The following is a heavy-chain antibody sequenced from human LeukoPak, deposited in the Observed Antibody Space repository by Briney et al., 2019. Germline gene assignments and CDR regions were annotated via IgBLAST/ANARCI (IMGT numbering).Heavy chain of an antibody. CDR1: GGTFSSYA. V-gene: IGHV1-69*01. D-gene: IGHD3-22*01. J-gene: IGHJ4*02. CDR2: IIPIFGTA. CDR3: ARMWPAYDSSGYFDY. Sequence: SVKVSCKASGGTFSSYAISWVRQAPGQGLEWMGGIIPIFGTANYAQKFQGRVTITADESTSTAYMELSSLRSEDTAVYYCARMWPAYDSSGYFDYWGQGTLVTVSS.